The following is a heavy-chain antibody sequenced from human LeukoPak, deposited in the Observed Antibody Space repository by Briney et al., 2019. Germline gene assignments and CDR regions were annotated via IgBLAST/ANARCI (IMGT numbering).Heavy chain of an antibody. V-gene: IGHV4-30-4*07. CDR1: SDSISNGGYS. Sequence: PSETLSLTCTVSSDSISNGGYSWNWLRQAPGKELEWIGYLYYGGNTHYNPSLTSRVSISFETSKNQFSLKVTSVTAADTALYYCARGRNAFYSGPYRGPFDIWGRGTMVTVSS. CDR2: LYYGGNT. CDR3: ARGRNAFYSGPYRGPFDI. J-gene: IGHJ3*02. D-gene: IGHD6-19*01.